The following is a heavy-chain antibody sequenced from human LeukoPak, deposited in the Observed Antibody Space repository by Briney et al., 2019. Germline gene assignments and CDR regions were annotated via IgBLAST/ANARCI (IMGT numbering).Heavy chain of an antibody. J-gene: IGHJ4*02. CDR3: ARSYGGYAPAPFGY. CDR1: GGSISNYY. V-gene: IGHV4-59*01. Sequence: PSETLSLTFTVSGGSISNYYWNWIRQPPGKGLEWIGYVHDSGSTNYNPSLKSRVTMSVDTSKTQFSLKLNSVTVADTAVYYCARSYGGYAPAPFGYWGQGTLVSVSS. D-gene: IGHD4-17*01. CDR2: VHDSGST.